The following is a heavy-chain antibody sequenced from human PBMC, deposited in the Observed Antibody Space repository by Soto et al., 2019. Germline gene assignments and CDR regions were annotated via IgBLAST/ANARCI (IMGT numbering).Heavy chain of an antibody. CDR2: IYSSGTT. D-gene: IGHD3-22*01. J-gene: IGHJ4*02. CDR3: ARDVVNYYDSSGYFDY. CDR1: GGSISSYY. Sequence: PSETLSLTCTVSGGSISSYYWSWIRQPAEKGLEWIGRIYSSGTTNYNPSLKSRVTMSVDTSKNQFSLKLSSVTAADTAVYYCARDVVNYYDSSGYFDYWGRGTLVTVSS. V-gene: IGHV4-4*07.